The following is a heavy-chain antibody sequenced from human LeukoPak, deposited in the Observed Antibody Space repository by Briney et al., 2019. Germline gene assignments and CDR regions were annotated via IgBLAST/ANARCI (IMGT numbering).Heavy chain of an antibody. CDR2: IYSGGST. J-gene: IGHJ4*02. CDR3: ARDTIDSNSDY. CDR1: VSTVSSNY. V-gene: IGHV3-66*02. Sequence: GGSLRLSCTASVSTVSSNYMTWVRQAPGKGLEWVSVIYSGGSTYYADSVKGRFTISRDSSKNTLFLQMNSLRPADTAIYYCARDTIDSNSDYWGQGILVTVSS. D-gene: IGHD4-11*01.